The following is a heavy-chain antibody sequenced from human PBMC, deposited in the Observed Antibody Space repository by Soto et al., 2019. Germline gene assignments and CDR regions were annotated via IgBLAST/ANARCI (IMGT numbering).Heavy chain of an antibody. CDR1: GYSFTSYL. D-gene: IGHD6-13*01. J-gene: IGHJ5*02. CDR3: ARGRELVRFGWFDP. Sequence: PXESLKLSFKGSGYSFTSYLIGWVRQMPGKGLEWMGIIYPGDSDTRYSPSFQGQVTISADKSISTAYLQWSSLKASDTAMYYCARGRELVRFGWFDPWGQGTLVTASS. CDR2: IYPGDSDT. V-gene: IGHV5-51*01.